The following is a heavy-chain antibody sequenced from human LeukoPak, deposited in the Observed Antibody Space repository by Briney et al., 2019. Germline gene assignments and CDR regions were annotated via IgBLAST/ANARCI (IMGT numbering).Heavy chain of an antibody. J-gene: IGHJ5*02. CDR2: IRQDDSET. Sequence: GGSLRLSCSASGFTFSVYWMMWVRQAPGKGREWVGYIRQDDSETNYVDSVKGRFSISRDNAKSSLYLQMNSLRAEDTAIYYCATDRKVVPWDPPFTSWGQGTLVTVSS. V-gene: IGHV3-7*01. CDR3: ATDRKVVPWDPPFTS. CDR1: GFTFSVYW. D-gene: IGHD2-15*01.